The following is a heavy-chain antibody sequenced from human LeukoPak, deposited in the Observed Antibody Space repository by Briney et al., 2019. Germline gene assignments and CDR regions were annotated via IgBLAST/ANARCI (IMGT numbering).Heavy chain of an antibody. CDR3: ARLDDFQKNWFDP. V-gene: IGHV4-38-2*01. CDR1: GYSISSGYY. J-gene: IGHJ5*02. CDR2: IYHSGST. D-gene: IGHD3-3*01. Sequence: SSETLSLTCAVSGYSISSGYYWGWIRQPPVKGLEWIGSIYHSGSTYYNPSLKSRVTISVDTSKNQFSLKLSSVTAADTAVYYCARLDDFQKNWFDPWGQGTLVTVTS.